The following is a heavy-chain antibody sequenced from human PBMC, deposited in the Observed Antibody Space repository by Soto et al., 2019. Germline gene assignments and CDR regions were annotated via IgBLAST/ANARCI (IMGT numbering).Heavy chain of an antibody. Sequence: EGQLVESGGGLVQPGRSLRLSCAASGFTFDDYAMHWVRQAPGKGLEWVSGISWNSGSIGYADSVKGRFTISRDNAKNSLYLQMNSLRAEDTALYYCAKAGGGTVTTIFDYWGQGTLVTVSS. J-gene: IGHJ4*02. CDR1: GFTFDDYA. CDR3: AKAGGGTVTTIFDY. D-gene: IGHD4-17*01. CDR2: ISWNSGSI. V-gene: IGHV3-9*01.